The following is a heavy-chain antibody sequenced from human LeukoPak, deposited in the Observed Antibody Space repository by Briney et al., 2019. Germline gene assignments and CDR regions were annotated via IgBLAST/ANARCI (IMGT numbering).Heavy chain of an antibody. CDR2: ISGSGGST. V-gene: IGHV3-23*01. D-gene: IGHD6-19*01. CDR3: ATSSGWYDDAFDI. Sequence: GGSLRLSCAASGFTFSSYATSWVRQAPGKGLEWVSAISGSGGSTYYADSVKGRFTISRDNSKNTLYLQMNSLRAEDTAVYYCATSSGWYDDAFDIWGQGTMVTVSS. CDR1: GFTFSSYA. J-gene: IGHJ3*02.